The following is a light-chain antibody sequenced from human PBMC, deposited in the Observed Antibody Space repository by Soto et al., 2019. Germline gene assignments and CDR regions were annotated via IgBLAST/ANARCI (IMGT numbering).Light chain of an antibody. J-gene: IGLJ2*01. CDR1: SSDVGGYNY. CDR2: EVS. CDR3: SSYTSSSTPLV. V-gene: IGLV2-14*01. Sequence: QSVLTQPASVSGSPGQSITISCTGTSSDVGGYNYVSWYQQHTGKAPKLMIYEVSNRPSGVSNRFSGSKSGNTASLTISGLQSDDAADYYCSSYTSSSTPLVFG.